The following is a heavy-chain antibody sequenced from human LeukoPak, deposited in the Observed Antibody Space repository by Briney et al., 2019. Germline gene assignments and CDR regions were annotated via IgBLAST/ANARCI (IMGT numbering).Heavy chain of an antibody. Sequence: SETLSLTCTVSGGSISSYYWSWIRQPAGKGLEWIGRIYTSGSTNYNPSLKSRVTISVDTSKNQFSLKLSSVTAADTAVYYCARAIPIVVVPAASSYYHGMDVWGQGTTVTVSS. J-gene: IGHJ6*02. CDR3: ARAIPIVVVPAASSYYHGMDV. V-gene: IGHV4-4*07. CDR1: GGSISSYY. D-gene: IGHD2-2*01. CDR2: IYTSGST.